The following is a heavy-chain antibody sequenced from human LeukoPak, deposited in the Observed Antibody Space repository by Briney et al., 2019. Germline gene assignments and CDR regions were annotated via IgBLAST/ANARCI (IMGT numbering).Heavy chain of an antibody. J-gene: IGHJ4*02. CDR2: IYYSGNT. Sequence: PSETLSLTCTVSGGSVSSGGYYWSWIRQPPGKGLEWIGYIYYSGNTNYNPSLKSRVTISVDTSKNQFSLKLSSVTAADTAVYYCAREGLASMVRGVIGYWGQGTLVTVSS. CDR3: AREGLASMVRGVIGY. D-gene: IGHD3-10*01. V-gene: IGHV4-61*08. CDR1: GGSVSSGGYY.